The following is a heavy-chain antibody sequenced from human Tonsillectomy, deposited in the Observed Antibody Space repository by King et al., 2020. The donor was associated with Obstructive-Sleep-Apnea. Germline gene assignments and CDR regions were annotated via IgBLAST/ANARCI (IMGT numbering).Heavy chain of an antibody. CDR3: ARHRGVEDYGDYGDYFDY. D-gene: IGHD4-17*01. CDR2: MYYSGNT. J-gene: IGHJ4*01. CDR1: GGSISNYY. V-gene: IGHV4-59*08. Sequence: VQLQESGPGLVKPSETLSLTCTVSGGSISNYYWSGIRQPPGKGLEWIGYMYYSGNTNFNPSLKSRVTISADTSKIQFSLRLRSVPAADTAVYYCARHRGVEDYGDYGDYFDYWGQGTLVTVSS.